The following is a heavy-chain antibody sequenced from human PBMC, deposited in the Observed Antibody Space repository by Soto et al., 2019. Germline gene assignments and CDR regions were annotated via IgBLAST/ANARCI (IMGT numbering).Heavy chain of an antibody. J-gene: IGHJ6*02. V-gene: IGHV3-21*01. CDR1: GFTFSSYS. CDR3: ARDHDDSSGYTKSLENYYYGMDV. Sequence: GGSLRLSCAASGFTFSSYSMNWVRQAPGKGLEWVSSISSSSSYIYYADSVKGRFTISRDNAKNSLYLQMNSLRAEDTAVYYCARDHDDSSGYTKSLENYYYGMDVWGQGTTVTVSS. CDR2: ISSSSSYI. D-gene: IGHD3-22*01.